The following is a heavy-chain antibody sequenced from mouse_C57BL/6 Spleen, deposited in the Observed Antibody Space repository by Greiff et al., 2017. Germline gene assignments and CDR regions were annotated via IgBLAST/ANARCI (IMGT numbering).Heavy chain of an antibody. J-gene: IGHJ4*01. CDR3: ARDGNPYYYAMDY. CDR2: IYPGSGST. V-gene: IGHV1-55*01. D-gene: IGHD2-1*01. CDR1: GYTFTSYW. Sequence: QVQLQQPGAELVKPGASVKMSCKASGYTFTSYWITWVKQRPGQGLEWIGDIYPGSGSTNYNEKFKSKATLTVDTSSSTAYMQLRSLTSEDSAVYYCARDGNPYYYAMDYWGQGTSVTVSS.